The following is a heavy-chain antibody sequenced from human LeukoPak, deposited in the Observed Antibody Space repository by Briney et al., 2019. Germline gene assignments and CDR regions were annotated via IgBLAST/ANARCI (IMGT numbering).Heavy chain of an antibody. D-gene: IGHD2-15*01. CDR1: GYTFTGYY. J-gene: IGHJ4*02. CDR3: ALIRYCSGGSCQGDY. Sequence: RASVKGSCKASGYTFTGYYMHWVRQAPGQGVEWMGWINPNSGGTNYAQKFQGRVTMTRDTSISTAYMELSRLRSDDTAVYYCALIRYCSGGSCQGDYWGQGTLVTVSS. V-gene: IGHV1-2*02. CDR2: INPNSGGT.